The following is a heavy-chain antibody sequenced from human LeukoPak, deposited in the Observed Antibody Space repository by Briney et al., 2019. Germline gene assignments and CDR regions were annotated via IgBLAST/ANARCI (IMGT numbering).Heavy chain of an antibody. CDR2: INSDGSRT. V-gene: IGHV3-74*01. D-gene: IGHD6-13*01. CDR1: GFTLSTYW. J-gene: IGHJ4*02. Sequence: GGSLRLSCAASGFTLSTYWMHWVRHGAGKGLVWVSCINSDGSRTTYADSVKGRFTISRDNAKNTLYLQVNTLRVEDTAVYYCARGSWSAADTNIAYWGQGTLVTVSS. CDR3: ARGSWSAADTNIAY.